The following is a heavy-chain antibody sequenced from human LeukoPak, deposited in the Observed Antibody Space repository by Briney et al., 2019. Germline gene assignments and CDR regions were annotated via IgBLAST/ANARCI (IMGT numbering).Heavy chain of an antibody. Sequence: ASVKVSCKASGYTFTSYYMHWVRQAPGQGLEWMGIINPNGGSTSYAQKFQGRLSVARDTSTSTVYMELSSLRSDDTAVYYCARGDGSGRYCIEYWGQGTLVAVAS. V-gene: IGHV1-46*01. D-gene: IGHD3-10*01. CDR1: GYTFTSYY. J-gene: IGHJ4*02. CDR3: ARGDGSGRYCIEY. CDR2: INPNGGST.